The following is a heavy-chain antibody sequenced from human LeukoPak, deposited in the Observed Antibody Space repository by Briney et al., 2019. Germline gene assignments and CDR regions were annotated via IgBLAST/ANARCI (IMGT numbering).Heavy chain of an antibody. CDR2: IKRDGSET. Sequence: GGSLRLSCAASGFTFSSYWMTWVRQAPGKGLEWVANIKRDGSETSYVDSLKGRFTISRDNARNSLYLQMNSLRAEDTALYYCARSVGIGYYGSGSYPPYYFDYWGQGTLVTVSS. J-gene: IGHJ4*02. D-gene: IGHD3-10*01. V-gene: IGHV3-7*05. CDR3: ARSVGIGYYGSGSYPPYYFDY. CDR1: GFTFSSYW.